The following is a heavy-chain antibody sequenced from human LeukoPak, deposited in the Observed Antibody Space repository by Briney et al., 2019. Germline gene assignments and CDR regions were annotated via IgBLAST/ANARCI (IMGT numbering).Heavy chain of an antibody. V-gene: IGHV1-18*01. CDR2: ISAYNGNT. D-gene: IGHD2-15*01. Sequence: GASVTVSCKASGYTFTSYGISWVRQAPGKGRDGMGWISAYNGNTNYAQKLQGRVTMTTDTSTSTAYMELRSLRSDYTAVYYSAVYAPGYCCGGSCYSVSDYFDYWGQGTLVTVSS. J-gene: IGHJ4*02. CDR3: AVYAPGYCCGGSCYSVSDYFDY. CDR1: GYTFTSYG.